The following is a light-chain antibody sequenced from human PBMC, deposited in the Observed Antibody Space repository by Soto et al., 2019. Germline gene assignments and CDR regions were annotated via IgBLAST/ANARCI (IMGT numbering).Light chain of an antibody. CDR2: SGY. V-gene: IGKV3-11*01. Sequence: FVVTQSPDTRSVSPWERATLSCRASPSVSSSLAWYQHKPGQSPRLVIYSGYKRATGIPARFSGSGSGTDFTLNISGLDVDDFAIYYCQQRYSWLRVFGQGTKVEVK. CDR3: QQRYSWLRV. CDR1: PSVSSS. J-gene: IGKJ1*01.